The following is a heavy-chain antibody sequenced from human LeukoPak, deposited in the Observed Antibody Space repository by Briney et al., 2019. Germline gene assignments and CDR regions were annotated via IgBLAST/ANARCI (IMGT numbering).Heavy chain of an antibody. CDR1: GGTLSSYA. Sequence: SVKVSCKASGGTLSSYAISWVRQAPGQGLEWMGGIIPIFGTANYAQKFQGRVTITTDESTSTDYMELSSLRSEDTAVYYCARVGTYSSGPGDFDYWGQGTLVTVSS. CDR3: ARVGTYSSGPGDFDY. V-gene: IGHV1-69*05. J-gene: IGHJ4*02. CDR2: IIPIFGTA. D-gene: IGHD6-19*01.